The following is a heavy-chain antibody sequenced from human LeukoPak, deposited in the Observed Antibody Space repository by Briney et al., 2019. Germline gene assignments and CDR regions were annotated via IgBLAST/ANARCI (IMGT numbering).Heavy chain of an antibody. Sequence: SETLTLTCTVSGASLSSVFYYWSWVRQPPGRGLEWIGYIDYSGSTNYNPSLKSRATILVDTSKNQFSLRLSSVTAADTAVYYCARNYYDSTGYLRGLFDYWGQGTLVTVSS. CDR1: GASLSSVFYY. J-gene: IGHJ4*02. CDR3: ARNYYDSTGYLRGLFDY. D-gene: IGHD3-22*01. CDR2: IDYSGST. V-gene: IGHV4-61*01.